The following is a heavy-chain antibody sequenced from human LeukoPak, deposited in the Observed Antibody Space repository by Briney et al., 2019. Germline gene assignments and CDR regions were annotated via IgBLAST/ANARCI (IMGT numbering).Heavy chain of an antibody. CDR3: AKSPKTGFLFDY. D-gene: IGHD1-1*01. CDR1: GFTVSSNY. Sequence: GGSLRLSCAASGFTVSSNYMSWVRQAPGKGLEWVSVIYGGVNTVYADSAQGRFTISRDNSKNTLYLQMRSLRAEDTAVYYCAKSPKTGFLFDYWGKGTLVTVSS. CDR2: IYGGVNT. J-gene: IGHJ4*02. V-gene: IGHV3-66*01.